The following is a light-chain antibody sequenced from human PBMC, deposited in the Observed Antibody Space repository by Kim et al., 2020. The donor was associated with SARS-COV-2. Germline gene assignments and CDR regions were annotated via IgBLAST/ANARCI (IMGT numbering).Light chain of an antibody. J-gene: IGKJ4*01. Sequence: DIQMTQSPSSLSASVGDRVTITCQASQDISDFLNWYQQKPGKAPKLLIYDASDLEPGVPSRFNGSGFGTDFTFTISSLQPEDIATYYCQQYGNIPLTFGGGTKVDIK. CDR2: DAS. CDR1: QDISDF. CDR3: QQYGNIPLT. V-gene: IGKV1-33*01.